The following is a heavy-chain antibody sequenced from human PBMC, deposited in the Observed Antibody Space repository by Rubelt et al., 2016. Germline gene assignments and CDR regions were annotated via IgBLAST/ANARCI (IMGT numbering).Heavy chain of an antibody. V-gene: IGHV4-4*02. CDR3: ARRWPYCSGGSCYSALGY. CDR2: YHSGST. J-gene: IGHJ4*02. Sequence: YHSGSTNYNPSLKSRVTISVDKSKNQFSLKLSSVTAADTAVYYCARRWPYCSGGSCYSALGYWGQGTLVTVSS. D-gene: IGHD2-15*01.